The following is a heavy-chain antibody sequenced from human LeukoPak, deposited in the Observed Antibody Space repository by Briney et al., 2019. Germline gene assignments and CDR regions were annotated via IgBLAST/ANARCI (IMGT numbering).Heavy chain of an antibody. V-gene: IGHV3-30*04. Sequence: GGSLRLSCVASGFTFSSYSMHWVRQAPGKGLEWVTYISKDGSNKYYIDSVKGRFTISRDNSKNTLYLQMNSLRAEDTAVYYCTRRYNYDSSGYYYVRDAFDIWGQGTMVTVSS. J-gene: IGHJ3*02. CDR3: TRRYNYDSSGYYYVRDAFDI. CDR1: GFTFSSYS. CDR2: ISKDGSNK. D-gene: IGHD3-22*01.